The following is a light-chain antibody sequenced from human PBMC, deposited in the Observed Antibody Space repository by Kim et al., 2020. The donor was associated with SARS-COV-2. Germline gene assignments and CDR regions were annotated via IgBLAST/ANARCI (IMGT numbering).Light chain of an antibody. CDR3: AAWDDSLDALI. V-gene: IGLV1-44*01. J-gene: IGLJ2*01. CDR1: SSNIGTRT. CDR2: RDN. Sequence: QSVLTQSPSAFGTPGQRVTISCSGSSSNIGTRTVNWYQHLPGAAPKLLICRDNQRPSGVPDRFSGSKSGTSASLAISGLQSEDEADYYCAAWDDSLDALIFGGGTQLTVL.